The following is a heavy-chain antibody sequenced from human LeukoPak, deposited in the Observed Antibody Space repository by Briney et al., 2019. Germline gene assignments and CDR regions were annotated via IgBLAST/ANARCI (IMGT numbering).Heavy chain of an antibody. CDR1: GFAFSSYG. V-gene: IGHV3-23*01. Sequence: GGSLRLSCAASGFAFSSYGMSWVRQAPGKGLEWVSTINDGGGNTHYPDSVKGRFTVSRDNSKNTLYLQMNSLRAEDTAVYYCAKEVGPGALFDLWGQGTLVTVSS. J-gene: IGHJ5*02. CDR3: AKEVGPGALFDL. D-gene: IGHD2-2*01. CDR2: INDGGGNT.